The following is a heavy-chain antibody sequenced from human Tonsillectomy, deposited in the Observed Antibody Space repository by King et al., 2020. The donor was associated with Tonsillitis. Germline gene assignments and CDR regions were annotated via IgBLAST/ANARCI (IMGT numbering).Heavy chain of an antibody. D-gene: IGHD3-22*01. J-gene: IGHJ4*02. CDR2: INAYSGNT. CDR1: GYTFNSFG. Sequence: VQLVESGAEVKKPGASVKVSCKASGYTFNSFGISWVRQAPGQGLEWMGWINAYSGNTNYAQRLQGRVTMTTDTSTSTAYMEVRSLRSDDTAVYYCATPGTDSSGYQYFDYWGRGTLVTVSS. V-gene: IGHV1-18*01. CDR3: ATPGTDSSGYQYFDY.